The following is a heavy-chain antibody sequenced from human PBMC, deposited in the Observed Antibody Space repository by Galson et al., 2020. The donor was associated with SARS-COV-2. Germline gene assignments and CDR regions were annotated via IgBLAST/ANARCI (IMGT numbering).Heavy chain of an antibody. CDR3: ARHGASSGWYEGIDY. J-gene: IGHJ4*02. Sequence: GESLKISCRTSGYSFTNYWIGWVRPMPGKGLEWMGIIYPDESYTIYSPSFQGQVTISADKSISTAFLQWSSLKASDTAIYYCARHGASSGWYEGIDYWGQGTLVTVSS. V-gene: IGHV5-51*01. CDR2: IYPDESYT. D-gene: IGHD6-19*01. CDR1: GYSFTNYW.